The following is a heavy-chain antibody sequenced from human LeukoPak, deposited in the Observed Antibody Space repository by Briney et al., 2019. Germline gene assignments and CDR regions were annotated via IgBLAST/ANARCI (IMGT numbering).Heavy chain of an antibody. CDR3: AKDTLGAIHY. D-gene: IGHD2-21*01. Sequence: PGRSLRLSCAASGFTFRTYDMHWVRQAPGKGLEWVALISYAGNDKYYADSVKSRFTVSRDNSKNTLYLQMNSLRADDTAVYYCAKDTLGAIHYWGQGTLVTVSS. V-gene: IGHV3-30*18. J-gene: IGHJ4*02. CDR2: ISYAGNDK. CDR1: GFTFRTYD.